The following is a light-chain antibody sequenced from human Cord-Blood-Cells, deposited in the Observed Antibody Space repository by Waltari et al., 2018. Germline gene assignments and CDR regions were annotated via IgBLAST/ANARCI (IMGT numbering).Light chain of an antibody. CDR2: EGS. Sequence: QSALTQPASVSGSPGQSITISCTGTSSDAGSYNLVSWYQQHPGKAPKLMIYEGSKRPSGVSNRFSGSKSGNTASLTISGLQAEDEADYYCCSYAGSSTNYVFGTGTKVTVL. CDR1: SSDAGSYNL. CDR3: CSYAGSSTNYV. J-gene: IGLJ1*01. V-gene: IGLV2-23*01.